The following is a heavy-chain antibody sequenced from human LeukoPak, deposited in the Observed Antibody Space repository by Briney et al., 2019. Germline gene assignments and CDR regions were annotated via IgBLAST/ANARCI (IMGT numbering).Heavy chain of an antibody. CDR3: ARDYGYCSSTSCYNWFDP. V-gene: IGHV4-59*12. Sequence: SETLSLTCTVSGGSISSYYWSWIRQPPGKGLEWIGYIYHSGSTYYNPSLKSRVTISVDRSKNQFSLKLSSVTAADTAVYYCARDYGYCSSTSCYNWFDPWGQGTLVTVSS. D-gene: IGHD2-2*03. CDR1: GGSISSYY. J-gene: IGHJ5*02. CDR2: IYHSGST.